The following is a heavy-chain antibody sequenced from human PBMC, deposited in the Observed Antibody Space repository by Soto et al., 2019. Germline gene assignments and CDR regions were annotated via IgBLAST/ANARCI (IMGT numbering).Heavy chain of an antibody. CDR2: ISPDGSNR. D-gene: IGHD2-21*01. V-gene: IGHV3-74*01. Sequence: EVQLVESGGGLVQPGGSLRLSCAASGFTFSTYWMNWVRQTPGKGLMWVSRISPDGSNRGYADSVEGRFTVSRDNGKNTLYLQMHSLRDEDTVMYYCASRGHIVPVSPTDLDHCGEGTLVTVSS. CDR1: GFTFSTYW. CDR3: ASRGHIVPVSPTDLDH. J-gene: IGHJ4*02.